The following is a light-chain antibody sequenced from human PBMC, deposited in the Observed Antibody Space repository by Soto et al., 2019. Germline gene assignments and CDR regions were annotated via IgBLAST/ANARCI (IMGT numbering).Light chain of an antibody. CDR1: SSNIGTNA. Sequence: QSVLTQPPSASGTPGQRVTISCSGGSSNIGTNAVNWYQQLPGTAPTLLIYNNNQRPSGVPDRFSGSKSGTSASLAISGLQSEDEADYYCAPLDDSLNGYVFGIGTKVTV. CDR3: APLDDSLNGYV. V-gene: IGLV1-44*01. CDR2: NNN. J-gene: IGLJ1*01.